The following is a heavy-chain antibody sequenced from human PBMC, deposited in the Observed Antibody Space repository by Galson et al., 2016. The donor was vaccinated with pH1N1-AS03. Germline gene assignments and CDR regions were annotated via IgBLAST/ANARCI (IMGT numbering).Heavy chain of an antibody. Sequence: SLRLSCAASGFTFKNYAMSWVRQAPGKGMEWVSVISGIGTSTYYAASVKGRFSISRDNGRNTLSLQMDGLRAEDTALYYCAKEGDEGAFDIWGQGTIVTVSS. CDR3: AKEGDEGAFDI. J-gene: IGHJ3*02. CDR1: GFTFKNYA. CDR2: ISGIGTST. V-gene: IGHV3-23*01.